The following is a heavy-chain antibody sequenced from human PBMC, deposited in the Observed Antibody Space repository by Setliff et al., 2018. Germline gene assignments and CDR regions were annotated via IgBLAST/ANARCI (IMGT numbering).Heavy chain of an antibody. D-gene: IGHD5-18*01. CDR2: INHSGST. CDR1: GYSISSGYY. J-gene: IGHJ4*02. V-gene: IGHV4-38-2*01. Sequence: SETLSLTCAVSGYSISSGYYWGWIRQPPGKGLEWIGEINHSGSTNYNPSLKSRVTISVDTSKNQFSLSVRSVTAADTAVYYCARGRGGYSYGYFHYWGQGTLVTVSS. CDR3: ARGRGGYSYGYFHY.